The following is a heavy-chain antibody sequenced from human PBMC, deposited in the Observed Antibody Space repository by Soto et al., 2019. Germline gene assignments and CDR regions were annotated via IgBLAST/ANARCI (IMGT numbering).Heavy chain of an antibody. J-gene: IGHJ4*02. V-gene: IGHV1-3*01. CDR2: INAGNGDT. CDR3: ASGRYSGSSIDS. Sequence: ASVKVSCKASGYTFTSYPIHWVRQAPGQRLEWMGWINAGNGDTKYSQKFQGRVTITRDTSASTAYMELGSLRSEDTAVYYCASGRYSGSSIDSWGQGTLVTVSS. D-gene: IGHD1-26*01. CDR1: GYTFTSYP.